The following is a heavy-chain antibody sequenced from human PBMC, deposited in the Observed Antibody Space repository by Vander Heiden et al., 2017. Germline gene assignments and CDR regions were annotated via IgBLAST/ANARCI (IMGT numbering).Heavy chain of an antibody. CDR1: GFPFTSYV. CDR2: IGYDVSNK. J-gene: IGHJ4*02. CDR3: AREASYCGGDCYPFDF. V-gene: IGHV3-33*01. D-gene: IGHD2-21*02. Sequence: QVQLVESGGGVVQPGRSLRPSCAASGFPFTSYVMHWVPQAPGKGLEWVAVIGYDVSNKYHAGSVKGRLNISRDNSKNTLYLQMNSLRAEDTAVYYCAREASYCGGDCYPFDFWGQGTLVTVSS.